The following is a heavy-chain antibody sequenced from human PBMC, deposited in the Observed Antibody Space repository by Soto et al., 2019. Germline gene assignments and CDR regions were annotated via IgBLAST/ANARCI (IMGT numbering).Heavy chain of an antibody. J-gene: IGHJ4*02. V-gene: IGHV4-34*01. CDR3: ARMTNWYSSSDY. D-gene: IGHD6-6*01. CDR2: INHSGST. CDR1: GGSFSGYY. Sequence: SETLSLTCAVYGGSFSGYYWSWIRQPPGKGLEWIGEINHSGSTNYNPSLKSRVTISVDTSKNQFSLKLSSVTAADTAVYYCARMTNWYSSSDYWGQGTLVTVSS.